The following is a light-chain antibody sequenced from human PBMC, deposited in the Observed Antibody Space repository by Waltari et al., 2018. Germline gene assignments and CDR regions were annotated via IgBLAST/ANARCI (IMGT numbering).Light chain of an antibody. Sequence: TQSPDKVGVSPGERATLSCRASHNVGSNLAWYQQKPGQFPRLRISGASTRATGVPARFSGSGSGTEFTLTISSLQSEDFAVYYCQQYNNFPPAFGQGTKV. CDR1: HNVGSN. CDR2: GAS. J-gene: IGKJ1*01. CDR3: QQYNNFPPA. V-gene: IGKV3-15*01.